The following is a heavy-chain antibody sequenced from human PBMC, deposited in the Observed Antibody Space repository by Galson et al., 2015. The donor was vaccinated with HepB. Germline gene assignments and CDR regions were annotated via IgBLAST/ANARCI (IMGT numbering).Heavy chain of an antibody. CDR1: GFTFSSYA. D-gene: IGHD3-22*01. J-gene: IGHJ5*01. CDR3: AKTYYYDSSGCAIGDS. Sequence: SLRLSCAASGFTFSSYAMSWVRQAPGKGLEWVSTISGSGGYTYYADSVKGRFTISRDNSKNTLYLQMNSLRAEDTAVYYCAKTYYYDSSGCAIGDSWGQGTLVTVSS. V-gene: IGHV3-23*01. CDR2: ISGSGGYT.